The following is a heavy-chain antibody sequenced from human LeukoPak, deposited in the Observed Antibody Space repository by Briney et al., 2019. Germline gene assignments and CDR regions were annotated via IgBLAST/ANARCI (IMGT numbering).Heavy chain of an antibody. CDR3: ARLQLLFAFYDY. CDR2: INHSGST. V-gene: IGHV4-34*01. J-gene: IGHJ4*02. Sequence: SETLSLTCAVYGGSFSGYYWSWIRQPPGKGLEWIGEINHSGSTNYNPSLKSRVTISVDTSKNQFSLKLSSVTAADTAVYYCARLQLLFAFYDYWGQGTLVTVSS. CDR1: GGSFSGYY. D-gene: IGHD2-2*01.